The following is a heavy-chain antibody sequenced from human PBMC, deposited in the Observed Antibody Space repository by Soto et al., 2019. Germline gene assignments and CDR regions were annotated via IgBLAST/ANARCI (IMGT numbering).Heavy chain of an antibody. J-gene: IGHJ4*02. CDR3: TSGFPKFDS. D-gene: IGHD3-10*01. V-gene: IGHV3-72*01. CDR2: TRNKANNYTT. Sequence: PGGSLRLSCAASAFTFSDHYMDWVRQAPGKGLEWVGRTRNKANNYTTEYAASVKGRFTISRDDSKNLLYLQMNSLKTEDTAVYYCTSGFPKFDSWGQGTLVTVS. CDR1: AFTFSDHY.